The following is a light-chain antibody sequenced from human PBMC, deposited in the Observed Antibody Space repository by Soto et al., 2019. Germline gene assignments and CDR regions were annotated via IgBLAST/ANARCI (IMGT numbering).Light chain of an antibody. CDR3: ISYTSKSTWV. V-gene: IGLV2-14*01. Sequence: QSALTQPASVSGSPGQSITISCTGTSSDVGGYNYVSWFQQHPGIVPKLMIYEVSNRPSGVSNRFSGSKSVNTASLTISGRQSEDEAYYYCISYTSKSTWVFGGGTKLTVL. CDR1: SSDVGGYNY. CDR2: EVS. J-gene: IGLJ2*01.